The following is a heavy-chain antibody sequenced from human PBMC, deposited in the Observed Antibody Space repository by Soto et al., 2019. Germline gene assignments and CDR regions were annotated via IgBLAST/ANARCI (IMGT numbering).Heavy chain of an antibody. J-gene: IGHJ6*02. D-gene: IGHD6-13*01. CDR2: IIPIFGTA. CDR3: ARGRNKGQLLVLHHYSHYYYYYGMDV. Sequence: QVQLVQSGAEVRKPGSSVKVSCKASGGTFSRHAISWVRQAPGQGLEWMGGIIPIFGTANYAQKFQGRVTITADESTSTAYMELSSLRSEDTAVYYCARGRNKGQLLVLHHYSHYYYYYGMDVWGQGTTVNVSS. CDR1: GGTFSRHA. V-gene: IGHV1-69*01.